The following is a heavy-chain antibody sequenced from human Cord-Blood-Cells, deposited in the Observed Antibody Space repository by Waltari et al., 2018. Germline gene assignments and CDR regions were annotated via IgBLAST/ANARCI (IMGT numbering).Heavy chain of an antibody. CDR3: ARVDGSSWYIDAFDI. CDR1: GGSFSGYY. J-gene: IGHJ3*02. V-gene: IGHV4-34*01. D-gene: IGHD6-13*01. Sequence: QVQLQQWGAGLLKPSETLSLTCAVYGGSFSGYYWSWIRQPPGKGLEWIGEINHSGSTNYNPSLKSRVTISVDASKNQFSLKLSSVTAADTAVYYCARVDGSSWYIDAFDIWGQGTMVTVSS. CDR2: INHSGST.